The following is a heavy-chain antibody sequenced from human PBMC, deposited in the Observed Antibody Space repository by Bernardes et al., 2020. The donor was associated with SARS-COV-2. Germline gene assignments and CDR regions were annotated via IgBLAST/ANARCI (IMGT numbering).Heavy chain of an antibody. J-gene: IGHJ4*02. Sequence: GGSLRLSCAASGFTFSSYAMHWVRQAPGKGLEWVAAVLYDGRKDHYADSVKGRFTIFRDNSKNTLFLQMNSLSAEDTAVYYCAKSTGAYDSSAYGDSWGQGTQLTVSS. CDR2: VLYDGRKD. V-gene: IGHV3-33*08. CDR1: GFTFSSYA. CDR3: AKSTGAYDSSAYGDS. D-gene: IGHD3-22*01.